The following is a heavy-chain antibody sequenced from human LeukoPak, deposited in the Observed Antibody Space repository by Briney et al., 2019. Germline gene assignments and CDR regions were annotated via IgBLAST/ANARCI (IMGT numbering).Heavy chain of an antibody. CDR1: GGTFISYA. Sequence: ASVKVSCKASGGTFISYAISWVRQAPGQGLEWMGGIIPIFGTANYAQKFQGRVTITADESTGTAYMELSSLRSEDTAVYYCASGQLPYRVLYYYGMDVWGQGTTVTVSS. D-gene: IGHD2-2*02. CDR2: IIPIFGTA. J-gene: IGHJ6*02. CDR3: ASGQLPYRVLYYYGMDV. V-gene: IGHV1-69*13.